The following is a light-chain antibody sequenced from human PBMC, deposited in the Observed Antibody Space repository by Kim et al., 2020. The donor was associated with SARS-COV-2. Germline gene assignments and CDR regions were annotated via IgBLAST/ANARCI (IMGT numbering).Light chain of an antibody. J-gene: IGKJ1*01. CDR1: QSVSNRY. Sequence: ETVLTQSPGPLPLSPGERATLTCRASQSVSNRYLAWYQQKHGQTPKLLIFRASRSAAGIPDRFSGSGSGTDFTLTISTLEPEDFAVYYCQQYGDSPWTFGQGTKVDIK. V-gene: IGKV3-20*01. CDR3: QQYGDSPWT. CDR2: RAS.